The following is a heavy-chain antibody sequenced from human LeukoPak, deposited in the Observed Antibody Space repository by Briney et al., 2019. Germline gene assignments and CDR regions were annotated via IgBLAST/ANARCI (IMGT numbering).Heavy chain of an antibody. J-gene: IGHJ5*02. Sequence: PGGSLRLSCAASGFTFSSYAMSWVRQAPGKGLEWVSAISGSGGSTYYADSVKGRFTISRDNSKNTLYLQMNSLRAEDTAVYYCAKGGLLGYLPAAPPNWFDPWGQGTLVTVSS. CDR1: GFTFSSYA. D-gene: IGHD2-2*01. CDR3: AKGGLLGYLPAAPPNWFDP. V-gene: IGHV3-23*01. CDR2: ISGSGGST.